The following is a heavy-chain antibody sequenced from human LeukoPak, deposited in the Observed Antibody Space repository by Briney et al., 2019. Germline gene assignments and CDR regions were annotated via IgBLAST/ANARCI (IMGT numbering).Heavy chain of an antibody. D-gene: IGHD2-15*01. CDR1: GGSISSGSYY. J-gene: IGHJ4*02. CDR3: ARARAFRGYCSGGSCYYFDY. Sequence: PSQTLSLTCTVSGGSISSGSYYWSWIRQPAGKGLEWIGRIYTSGSTNYNPSLKNRVTISVDTSKNQFSLKLSSVTAADTAVYYCARARAFRGYCSGGSCYYFDYWGQGTLVTVSS. CDR2: IYTSGST. V-gene: IGHV4-61*02.